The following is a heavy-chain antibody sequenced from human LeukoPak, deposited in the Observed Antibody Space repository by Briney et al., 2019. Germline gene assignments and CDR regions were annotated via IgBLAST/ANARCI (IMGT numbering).Heavy chain of an antibody. CDR3: ARETGSTYGPFDY. J-gene: IGHJ4*02. D-gene: IGHD1-7*01. Sequence: PSETLSLTCTVSGGSVSSGGYYWSWIRQPPGQRLEWIGYIYYSGSPNYNPSLKSRVTISIDTSKNQFSLKLNSLTAADTAVYYCARETGSTYGPFDYWGQGTLVTVSS. CDR2: IYYSGSP. V-gene: IGHV4-61*08. CDR1: GGSVSSGGYY.